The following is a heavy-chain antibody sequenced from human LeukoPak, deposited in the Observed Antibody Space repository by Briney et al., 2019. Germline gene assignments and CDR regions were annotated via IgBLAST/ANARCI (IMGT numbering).Heavy chain of an antibody. D-gene: IGHD5-18*01. Sequence: SETLSLTCTVSGYSISSGFYWGWIRQPPGKGLEWIGTIHRGGSTNYNPSLKSRVTISVDTSKNQFSLNLSSVTVADTAIYYCARVYIYGRSYFDYWGQGTLVTVSS. CDR1: GYSISSGFY. J-gene: IGHJ4*02. V-gene: IGHV4-38-2*02. CDR2: IHRGGST. CDR3: ARVYIYGRSYFDY.